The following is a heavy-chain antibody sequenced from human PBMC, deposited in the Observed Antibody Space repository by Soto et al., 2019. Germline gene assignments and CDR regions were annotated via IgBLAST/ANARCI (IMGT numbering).Heavy chain of an antibody. CDR3: ARCVSGGSGWYEYFDY. CDR1: GGTFSNYA. V-gene: IGHV1-69*01. D-gene: IGHD6-19*01. CDR2: IIPIFGSA. J-gene: IGHJ4*02. Sequence: QVQLVQSGAEVKKPGSSVKVSCKASGGTFSNYAFSWVRQAPGQGLEWMGGIIPIFGSANYEQKFQGRVTITAVESTSTAYRDLSSLSSEDTAVYYCARCVSGGSGWYEYFDYWGQGTLVTVSS.